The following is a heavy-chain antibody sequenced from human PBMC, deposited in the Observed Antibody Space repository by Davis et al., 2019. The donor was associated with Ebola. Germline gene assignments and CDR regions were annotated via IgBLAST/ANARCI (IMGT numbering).Heavy chain of an antibody. Sequence: GGSLRLSCADSVITFSSYAMTWVRQAPGKGLEWVSAISGSGSTTYYAGSVKGRFTVPRDNSKKTMYLQMNSLRAEDTAVYYCARSGLSFGVVKYHYGMDVWGKGTTVTVSS. CDR3: ARSGLSFGVVKYHYGMDV. CDR2: ISGSGSTT. CDR1: VITFSSYA. V-gene: IGHV3-23*01. J-gene: IGHJ6*04. D-gene: IGHD3-3*01.